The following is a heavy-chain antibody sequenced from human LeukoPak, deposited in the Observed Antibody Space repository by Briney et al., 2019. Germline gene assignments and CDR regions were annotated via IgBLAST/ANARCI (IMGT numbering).Heavy chain of an antibody. V-gene: IGHV3-23*01. CDR3: AKKGATTGDFDY. J-gene: IGHJ4*02. CDR2: ISGSGTDT. Sequence: GGSLRLSCAASGFTFSSYAMAWVRQAPGKGLEWVSSISGSGTDTYDADSVKGRFTISRDNSKNTLYLQMNSLRAEDTAVYYCAKKGATTGDFDYWGQGTLVTVSS. D-gene: IGHD1-26*01. CDR1: GFTFSSYA.